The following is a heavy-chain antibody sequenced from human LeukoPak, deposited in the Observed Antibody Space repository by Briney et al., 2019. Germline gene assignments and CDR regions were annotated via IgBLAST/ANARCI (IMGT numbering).Heavy chain of an antibody. J-gene: IGHJ5*02. CDR1: GYTFTSYA. Sequence: ASVKVSCKASGYTFTSYAMHWVRQAPGQRLEWMGWINAGNGNTKYSQKFQGRVTITRDTSASTAYMELSSLRSEDTAVYYCARAPYYDILTGYYNWLDPWGQGTLVTVSS. D-gene: IGHD3-9*01. CDR3: ARAPYYDILTGYYNWLDP. CDR2: INAGNGNT. V-gene: IGHV1-3*01.